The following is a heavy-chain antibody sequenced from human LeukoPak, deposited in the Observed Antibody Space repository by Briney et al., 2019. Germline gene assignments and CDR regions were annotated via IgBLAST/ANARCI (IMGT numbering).Heavy chain of an antibody. CDR1: GYTFTDYY. D-gene: IGHD3-22*01. Sequence: ASVKVSCKASGYTFTDYYMHWVRQAPGQGLEWMGWINPNSGGTNYAQKFQGRVTMTRDTSISTAYMELSRLRSEDTAVYYCARDFVHYYDSSGFKDLGAFDIWGQGTMVTVSS. J-gene: IGHJ3*02. CDR2: INPNSGGT. CDR3: ARDFVHYYDSSGFKDLGAFDI. V-gene: IGHV1-2*02.